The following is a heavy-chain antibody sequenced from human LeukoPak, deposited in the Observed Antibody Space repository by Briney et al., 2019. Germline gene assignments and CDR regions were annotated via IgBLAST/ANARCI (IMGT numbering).Heavy chain of an antibody. V-gene: IGHV4-59*01. Sequence: SETLFLTCTVSGGSISSDYWSWIRQPPGKGLEWIGYIYYRGSTNYNPSLKSRVTISVDTSKNQFSLKLSSVTAADTAVYYCARLSGYSSGHCYSDYWGQGTLVTVSS. CDR1: GGSISSDY. CDR3: ARLSGYSSGHCYSDY. J-gene: IGHJ4*02. CDR2: IYYRGST. D-gene: IGHD3-22*01.